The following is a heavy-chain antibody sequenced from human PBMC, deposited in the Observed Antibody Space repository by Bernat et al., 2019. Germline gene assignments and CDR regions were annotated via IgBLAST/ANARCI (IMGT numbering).Heavy chain of an antibody. Sequence: QLVQSGPEVKKPGTSVKVSCKASGFTFTSSAVQWVRQARGQRLEWIGWIVVGSGNTNYAQKFQERVTITRDMSTSTAYMELSSLRSEDTAVYYCAALIGSGYYWDFDYWGQGTLVTVSS. J-gene: IGHJ4*02. CDR1: GFTFTSSA. CDR3: AALIGSGYYWDFDY. CDR2: IVVGSGNT. D-gene: IGHD3-22*01. V-gene: IGHV1-58*01.